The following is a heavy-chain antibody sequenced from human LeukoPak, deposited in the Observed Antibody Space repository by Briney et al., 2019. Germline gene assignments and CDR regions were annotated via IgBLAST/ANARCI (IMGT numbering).Heavy chain of an antibody. J-gene: IGHJ4*02. CDR3: TTDPYYYDSSGYYPLVYFDY. CDR2: IHHDVSKK. Sequence: GGSLRLSCAASGFIFSNYGMHWVRQAPGKGLEWVAFIHHDVSKKFYADSVKGRFTISKDNSKNTLYMQMNSLGAEDTAVYYCTTDPYYYDSSGYYPLVYFDYWGQGTLVTVSS. CDR1: GFIFSNYG. D-gene: IGHD3-22*01. V-gene: IGHV3-30*02.